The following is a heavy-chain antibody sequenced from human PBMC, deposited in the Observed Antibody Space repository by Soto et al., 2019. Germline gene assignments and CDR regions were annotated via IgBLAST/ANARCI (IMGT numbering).Heavy chain of an antibody. CDR3: ARVIPGAEAWFDP. J-gene: IGHJ5*02. D-gene: IGHD2-2*01. V-gene: IGHV1-3*01. Sequence: ASVKVSCKASGYTFTSYAMHWVRQAPGQRLEWMGWINAGNGNTKYSQKFQGRVTMTIDTSTSTAYLDLRSLTSDATAVYYCARVIPGAEAWFDPWGQGTLVTVSS. CDR1: GYTFTSYA. CDR2: INAGNGNT.